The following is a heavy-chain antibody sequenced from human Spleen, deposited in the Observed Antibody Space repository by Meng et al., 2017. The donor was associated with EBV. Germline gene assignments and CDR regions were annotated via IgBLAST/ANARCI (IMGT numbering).Heavy chain of an antibody. CDR1: GGSISSYA. Sequence: QVQLVQSGAEVKKPVSSVRVSCKASGGSISSYAVSWVRQAPGQGLEWMAGIFSMFGTTNNTQKFQGRVTVTADRSTNTAYMELSSLRSEDTAVYYCAIGITFFGVVRSWGQGTLVTASS. CDR3: AIGITFFGVVRS. V-gene: IGHV1-69*06. J-gene: IGHJ4*02. CDR2: IFSMFGTT. D-gene: IGHD3-3*01.